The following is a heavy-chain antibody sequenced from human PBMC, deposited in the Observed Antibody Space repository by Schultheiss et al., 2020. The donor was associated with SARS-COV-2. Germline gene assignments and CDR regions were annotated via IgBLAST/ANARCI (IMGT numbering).Heavy chain of an antibody. CDR1: GYTFTGYY. CDR2: INPNSGGT. CDR3: ARAVFRDQTGSYYDYFDY. J-gene: IGHJ4*02. D-gene: IGHD3-10*01. V-gene: IGHV1-2*02. Sequence: ASVKVSCKASGYTFTGYYMHWVRQAPGQGLEWMGWINPNSGGTNYAQKFQGRVTITADESTSTAYMELSSLRSEDTAVYYCARAVFRDQTGSYYDYFDYWGQVTLVTVSS.